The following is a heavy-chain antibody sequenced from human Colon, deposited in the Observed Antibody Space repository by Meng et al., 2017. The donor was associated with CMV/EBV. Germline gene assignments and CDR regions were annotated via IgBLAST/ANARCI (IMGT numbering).Heavy chain of an antibody. V-gene: IGHV3-9*01. CDR3: AKDISPVGGSTGYHGMDV. D-gene: IGHD1-7*01. Sequence: GGSLRLSCAASGFTFDDYAMHWVRQAPGKGLEWVSSITWNSGRTGYVDSVEGRFTISRDNAKNSLYLQMNGLRAEDTALYYCAKDISPVGGSTGYHGMDVWGQGITVTVSS. J-gene: IGHJ6*02. CDR1: GFTFDDYA. CDR2: ITWNSGRT.